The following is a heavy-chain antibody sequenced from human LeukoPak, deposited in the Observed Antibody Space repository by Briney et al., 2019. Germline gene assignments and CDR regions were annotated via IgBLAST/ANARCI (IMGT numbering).Heavy chain of an antibody. CDR3: AKSPVSSCRGSFCYPFDY. D-gene: IGHD2-15*01. V-gene: IGHV3-23*01. CDR1: GFTFSTYA. CDR2: ISGSDDGT. J-gene: IGHJ4*02. Sequence: GGSLRLSCAASGFTFSTYAMSWVRQIPGKGLEWVSAISGSDDGTYYADSVKGRFTISRDNSRNTLYLQMNTLRAEDTAVYFCAKSPVSSCRGSFCYPFDYWGRGNLVTVSS.